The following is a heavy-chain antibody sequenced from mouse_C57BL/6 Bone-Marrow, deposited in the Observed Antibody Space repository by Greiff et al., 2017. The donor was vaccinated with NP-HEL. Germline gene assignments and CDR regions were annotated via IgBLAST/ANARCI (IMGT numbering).Heavy chain of an antibody. V-gene: IGHV5-4*01. J-gene: IGHJ2*01. D-gene: IGHD3-3*01. CDR1: GFTFSSYA. Sequence: EVQRVESGGGLVKPGGSLKLSCAASGFTFSSYAMSWVRQTPEKRLEWVATISDGGSYTYYPDNVKGRFTISRDNAKNNLYLQMSHLKSEDTAMYYCARDLRLYYFDYWGQGTTLTVSS. CDR3: ARDLRLYYFDY. CDR2: ISDGGSYT.